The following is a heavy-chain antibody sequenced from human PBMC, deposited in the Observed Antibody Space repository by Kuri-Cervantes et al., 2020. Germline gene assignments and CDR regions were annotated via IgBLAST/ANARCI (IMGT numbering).Heavy chain of an antibody. CDR3: ARLYSSGWYKGYFDY. V-gene: IGHV4-39*01. Sequence: SETLSLTCTVSGGSISSSSYFWGWIRQPPGKGLEWIGTIYYSGRTYYNPSLKSRVTISVDKSTNQFSLKLSSVTAADTAVYYCARLYSSGWYKGYFDYWGQGTLVTVSS. J-gene: IGHJ4*02. CDR2: IYYSGRT. D-gene: IGHD6-19*01. CDR1: GGSISSSSYF.